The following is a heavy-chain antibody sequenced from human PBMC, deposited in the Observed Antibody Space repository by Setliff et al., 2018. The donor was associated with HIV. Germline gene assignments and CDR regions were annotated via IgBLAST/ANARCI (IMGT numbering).Heavy chain of an antibody. V-gene: IGHV4-59*08. CDR1: GGSICNYY. CDR2: ISYSGST. CDR3: ASGTAPPSGFYSHYYLDV. Sequence: SETLSLTCSVSGGSICNYYWSWIRQPPGEVLEWIGSISYSGSTTYNPSLRSRVTISLDTSKNQFSLKVNSVTAADAAVYYCASGTAPPSGFYSHYYLDVWGKGTTVTVSS. D-gene: IGHD6-6*01. J-gene: IGHJ6*03.